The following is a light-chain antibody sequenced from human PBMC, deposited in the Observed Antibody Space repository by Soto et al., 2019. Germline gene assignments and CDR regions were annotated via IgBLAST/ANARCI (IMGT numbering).Light chain of an antibody. CDR1: SSDVGGYNY. CDR3: SSYTSSSTYV. Sequence: QSALTQPASVSWSPGQSITISCTGTSSDVGGYNYVSWYQQHPGKAPKLMIYDVSNRPSGVSNRFSGSKSGNTASLTISGLKAEDEADYYCSSYTSSSTYVFGTGTKLTVL. J-gene: IGLJ1*01. CDR2: DVS. V-gene: IGLV2-14*01.